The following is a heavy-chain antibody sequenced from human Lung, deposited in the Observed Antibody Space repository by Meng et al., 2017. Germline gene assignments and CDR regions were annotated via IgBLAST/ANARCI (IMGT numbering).Heavy chain of an antibody. CDR1: GYNFPDYY. CDR2: INPKSGDT. Sequence: LVQSGGEVKKPGASVKVPCKPSGYNFPDYYIHWVRRAPGQGLEWMGRINPKSGDTHYAQKFQARVTMTGDTSISTAYMELSGLRSDDTAVYYCASSMGGLFGVVIIGAYWGQGTLVTVFS. CDR3: ASSMGGLFGVVIIGAY. V-gene: IGHV1-2*06. D-gene: IGHD3-3*01. J-gene: IGHJ4*02.